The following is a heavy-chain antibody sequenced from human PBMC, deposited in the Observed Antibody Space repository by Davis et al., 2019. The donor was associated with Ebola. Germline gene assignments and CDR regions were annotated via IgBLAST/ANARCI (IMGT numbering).Heavy chain of an antibody. Sequence: GESLKISCAASGFTFSDHYMDWVRQAPGKGLEWVGRTRNKANSYTTEYAASVKGRFTISRDDSKNSLYLQMNSLKTEDTAVYYCARVADPRGYSYGYPDYWGQGTLVTVSS. J-gene: IGHJ4*02. V-gene: IGHV3-72*01. D-gene: IGHD5-18*01. CDR3: ARVADPRGYSYGYPDY. CDR1: GFTFSDHY. CDR2: TRNKANSYTT.